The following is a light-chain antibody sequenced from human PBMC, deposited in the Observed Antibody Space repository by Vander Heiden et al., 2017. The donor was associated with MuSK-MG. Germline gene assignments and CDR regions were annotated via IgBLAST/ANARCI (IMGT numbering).Light chain of an antibody. CDR2: SNN. CDR1: SSNIGSNT. J-gene: IGLJ2*01. Sequence: QSVLTQPPSASGTPGQRVTISCSGSSSNIGSNTVNWYQQLPGTAPKLLIYSNNQRPSGVPDRFSGSKSGTSASLAISGLQSEDEADYYCAAWDDSLNVLFGGGTKLTV. V-gene: IGLV1-44*01. CDR3: AAWDDSLNVL.